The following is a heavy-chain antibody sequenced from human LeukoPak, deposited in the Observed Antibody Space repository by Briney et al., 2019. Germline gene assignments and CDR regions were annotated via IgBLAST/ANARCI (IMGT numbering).Heavy chain of an antibody. J-gene: IGHJ6*02. Sequence: PGRSLRLSCAASGFTFDDYAMHWVRQAPGKGLEWVSGISWNSGSIGYADSVKGRFTISRDNAKNSLYLQMNSLRAEDTALYYCAKDMEDIVVVPGSYGMDDWGQGTTVTVSS. CDR3: AKDMEDIVVVPGSYGMDD. V-gene: IGHV3-9*01. D-gene: IGHD2-2*01. CDR1: GFTFDDYA. CDR2: ISWNSGSI.